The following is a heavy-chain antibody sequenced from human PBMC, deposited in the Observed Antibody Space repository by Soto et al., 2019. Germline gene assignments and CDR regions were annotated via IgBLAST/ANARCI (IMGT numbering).Heavy chain of an antibody. Sequence: EAQLLESGGGSVQPEGSLRLSCAASGFTFSSHGMSWIRQAPGKGLEWISGLSRGGGSTYYVDSVKGRLTISKDNAKNTLYLIMKILRVEDTALYYCARDGQYRTDGFDIWGQGTMVTVSS. CDR1: GFTFSSHG. D-gene: IGHD5-12*01. CDR2: LSRGGGST. CDR3: ARDGQYRTDGFDI. J-gene: IGHJ3*02. V-gene: IGHV3-23*01.